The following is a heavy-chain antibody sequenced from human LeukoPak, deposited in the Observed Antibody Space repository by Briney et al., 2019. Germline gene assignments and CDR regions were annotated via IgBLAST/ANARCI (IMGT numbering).Heavy chain of an antibody. CDR1: GGSISSYY. D-gene: IGHD1-26*01. J-gene: IGHJ4*02. Sequence: SETLPLTCTVSGGSISSYYWSWIRQPPGKGLEWIGYIYYSGSTNYNPSLKSRVTISVDTSKNQFSLKLSSVTAADTAVYYCAEGSGSYLTYWGQGTLVTVSS. V-gene: IGHV4-59*01. CDR3: AEGSGSYLTY. CDR2: IYYSGST.